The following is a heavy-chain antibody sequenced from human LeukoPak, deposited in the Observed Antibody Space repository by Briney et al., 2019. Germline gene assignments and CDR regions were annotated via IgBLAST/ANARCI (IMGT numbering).Heavy chain of an antibody. V-gene: IGHV3-74*01. CDR3: ARDDYDIWSADAFDI. J-gene: IGHJ3*02. CDR1: GFTFSSYW. CDR2: LNEDGSYI. D-gene: IGHD3-9*01. Sequence: GGSLRLSCAASGFTFSSYWMHRVRQRPGKGLVWVSRLNEDGSYIDYADSVKGRFTISRDNAKNTLYLQMNSLRAEDTAVYYCARDDYDIWSADAFDIWGQGTMVTVSS.